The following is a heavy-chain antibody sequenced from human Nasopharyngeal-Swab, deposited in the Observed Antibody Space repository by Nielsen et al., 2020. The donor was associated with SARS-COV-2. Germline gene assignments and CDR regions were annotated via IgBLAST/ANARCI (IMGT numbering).Heavy chain of an antibody. J-gene: IGHJ4*02. CDR3: ARGYSYGLAY. V-gene: IGHV1-46*01. D-gene: IGHD5-18*01. CDR2: INPSGGST. Sequence: ASVKVSCKASGYTFTNHFMHWVRQAPGQGLEWMGMINPSGGSTGYAQNFQGRVTVTRDTSTSTDYMELSSLSSEDTAVYYCARGYSYGLAYWGQGTLVTVSP. CDR1: GYTFTNHF.